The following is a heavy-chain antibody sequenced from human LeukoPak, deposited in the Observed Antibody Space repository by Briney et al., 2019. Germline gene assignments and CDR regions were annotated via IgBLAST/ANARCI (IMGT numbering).Heavy chain of an antibody. CDR2: IYYSGST. CDR3: ARVSGGYYYGMDV. J-gene: IGHJ6*02. V-gene: IGHV4-59*08. CDR1: GGSVNSYY. D-gene: IGHD3-10*01. Sequence: TSETLSLTCTVSGGSVNSYYWSWIRQPPGKGLEWIGYIYYSGSTNYNPSLKSRVTISVDTSKNQFSLKLSSVTAAETAVYYCARVSGGYYYGMDVWGQGTTVTVSS.